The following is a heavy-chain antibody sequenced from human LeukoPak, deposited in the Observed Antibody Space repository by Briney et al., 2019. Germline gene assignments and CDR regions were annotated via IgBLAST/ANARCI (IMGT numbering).Heavy chain of an antibody. D-gene: IGHD6-6*01. CDR1: GGSISGYY. J-gene: IGHJ3*02. CDR2: IYYSGST. V-gene: IGHV4-59*08. CDR3: AREYSSSSGRRAFDI. Sequence: TSETLSLTCTVSGGSISGYYWSWIRQPPPKGLEWIGYIYYSGSTNYNPSLKSRLTISIDTSENQFSLKLSSVTAADTAVYYCAREYSSSSGRRAFDIWGQGTMVTVSS.